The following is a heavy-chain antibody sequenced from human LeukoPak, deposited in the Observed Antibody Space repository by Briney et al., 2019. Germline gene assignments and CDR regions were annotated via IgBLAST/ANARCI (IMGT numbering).Heavy chain of an antibody. Sequence: GGSLRLSCAASGFTFSDYYMSWIRQAPGKGLEWVSYISSSSSYTNYADSVQGRFTISRDNSKNTLYLQMNSLRAGDTALYYCARDMYDNGWSSFDYWGQGTLVTVSS. J-gene: IGHJ4*02. CDR1: GFTFSDYY. CDR2: ISSSSSYT. V-gene: IGHV3-11*06. CDR3: ARDMYDNGWSSFDY. D-gene: IGHD3-10*01.